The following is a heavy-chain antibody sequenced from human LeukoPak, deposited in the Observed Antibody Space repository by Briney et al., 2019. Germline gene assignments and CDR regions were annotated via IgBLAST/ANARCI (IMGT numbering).Heavy chain of an antibody. CDR3: AKISSSGWSDFDY. Sequence: SGTLSLTCAVSGGSISSSSWWSWVRQPPGKGLEWIGEIYHSGSTNYNPSLKSRVTISVGKSKNQFSLKLRSVTAADTAVYYCAKISSSGWSDFDYWGQGTLVTVFS. V-gene: IGHV4-4*02. CDR2: IYHSGST. CDR1: GGSISSSSW. D-gene: IGHD6-19*01. J-gene: IGHJ4*02.